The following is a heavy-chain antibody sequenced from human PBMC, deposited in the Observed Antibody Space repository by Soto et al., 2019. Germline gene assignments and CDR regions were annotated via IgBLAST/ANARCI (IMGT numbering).Heavy chain of an antibody. CDR3: ARAGHSSSSEGANWFDP. V-gene: IGHV4-31*03. D-gene: IGHD6-6*01. CDR1: GGSISSGGYY. CDR2: IYYSGST. Sequence: SETLSLTCTVSGGSISSGGYYWSWIRQHPGKGLEWIGYIYYSGSTYYNPSLKSRVTISVDTSKNQFSLNLSSVTAADTAVYYCARAGHSSSSEGANWFDPWGQGTLVTVSS. J-gene: IGHJ5*02.